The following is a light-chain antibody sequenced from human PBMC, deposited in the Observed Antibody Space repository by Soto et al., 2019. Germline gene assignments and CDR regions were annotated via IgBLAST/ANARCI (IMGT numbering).Light chain of an antibody. CDR1: SSDVGGYNY. CDR3: SSYTSSSTPYV. Sequence: QSVLTQPASLSGSPGQSITISCTGTSSDVGGYNYVSWYQQHPGKAPKLMIYDVRNRPSGVSNRFSGSKSGNTASLTISGLQAEDEADYYCSSYTSSSTPYVFGTGTKVTVL. V-gene: IGLV2-14*01. J-gene: IGLJ1*01. CDR2: DVR.